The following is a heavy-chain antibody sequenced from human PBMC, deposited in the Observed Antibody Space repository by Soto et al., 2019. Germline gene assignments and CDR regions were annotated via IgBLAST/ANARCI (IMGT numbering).Heavy chain of an antibody. Sequence: GESLKISCKGSVYSSTWHWFGWVRQMRGKGLEWMGLIYPGDSDTRYNPSFQGQVNISADKSTNTAYLQWSRLKASDTAMYYCARAPTLPLVHPAYFDYWGQGSLVTVSS. CDR3: ARAPTLPLVHPAYFDY. V-gene: IGHV5-51*01. J-gene: IGHJ4*02. CDR1: VYSSTWHW. CDR2: IYPGDSDT. D-gene: IGHD2-15*01.